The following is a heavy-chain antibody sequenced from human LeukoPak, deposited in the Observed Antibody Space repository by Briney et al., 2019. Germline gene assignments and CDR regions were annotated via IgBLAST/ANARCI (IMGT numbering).Heavy chain of an antibody. J-gene: IGHJ4*02. D-gene: IGHD3-22*01. CDR2: INWNGGST. CDR3: ARDQVYSYYCDISGQDSFDF. V-gene: IGHV3-20*04. CDR1: GFTFDDYG. Sequence: GGSLRLSCAASGFTFDDYGMSWVRQAPGKGLEWVSGINWNGGSTGYADSVKGRFTISRDNRKDFLYLQMNNLRAEDTALYYCARDQVYSYYCDISGQDSFDFWGQGTLVTVSS.